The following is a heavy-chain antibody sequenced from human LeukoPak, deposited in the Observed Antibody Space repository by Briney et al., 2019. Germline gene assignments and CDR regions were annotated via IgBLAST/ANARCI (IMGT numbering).Heavy chain of an antibody. V-gene: IGHV3-33*01. Sequence: GRSLRLSCAASGFTFSSYGMHWVRQAPGKGLEWVAVIWYDGSNKYYADSVKGRFSISRDNSKNTLYLQMNSLRAEDTAVYYCARDKYCSGGSCYGFDYWGQGTLVTVSS. D-gene: IGHD2-15*01. J-gene: IGHJ4*02. CDR2: IWYDGSNK. CDR1: GFTFSSYG. CDR3: ARDKYCSGGSCYGFDY.